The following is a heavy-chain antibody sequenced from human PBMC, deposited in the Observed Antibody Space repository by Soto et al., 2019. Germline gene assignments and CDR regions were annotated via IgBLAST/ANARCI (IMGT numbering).Heavy chain of an antibody. CDR1: GASSSGSSYY. CDR2: IYYSGGT. J-gene: IGHJ6*03. D-gene: IGHD3-10*01. Sequence: PSETLSLTCTVSGASSSGSSYYWGWIRQPPGKGLERIGNIYYSGGTHYNPSLQSRVTMSLDTSKNQFSLTLTSVTAADTAVYYCARFPSSGRLYYYYYMDVWGKGTTVTVSS. V-gene: IGHV4-39*01. CDR3: ARFPSSGRLYYYYYMDV.